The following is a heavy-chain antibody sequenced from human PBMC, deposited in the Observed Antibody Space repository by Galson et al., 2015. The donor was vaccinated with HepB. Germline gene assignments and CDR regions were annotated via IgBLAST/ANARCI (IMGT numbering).Heavy chain of an antibody. CDR2: ISSSSSYI. CDR3: ARSPRPVRTSCCYTNY. D-gene: IGHD2-2*02. J-gene: IGHJ4*02. CDR1: GFTFSSYS. Sequence: SLRLSCAASGFTFSSYSMNWVRQAPGKGLEWVSSISSSSSYIYYADSVKGRFTISRDNAKNSLYLQMNSLRAEDTAVYYCARSPRPVRTSCCYTNYWGQGTLVTVFS. V-gene: IGHV3-21*01.